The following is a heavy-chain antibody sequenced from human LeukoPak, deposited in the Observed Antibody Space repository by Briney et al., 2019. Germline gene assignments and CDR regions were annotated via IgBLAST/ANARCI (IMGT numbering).Heavy chain of an antibody. CDR3: ARHEDTAMVEDY. V-gene: IGHV5-51*01. Sequence: GQSLNVSCKGSGYSFTSYWIGWVRQMPGTGLDWMRIIYPGDSHTRYSPSFQGQVTISADKSISTAYLQWSSLKASDSAMYYCARHEDTAMVEDYWGQGTLVTVSS. CDR1: GYSFTSYW. CDR2: IYPGDSHT. J-gene: IGHJ4*02. D-gene: IGHD5-18*01.